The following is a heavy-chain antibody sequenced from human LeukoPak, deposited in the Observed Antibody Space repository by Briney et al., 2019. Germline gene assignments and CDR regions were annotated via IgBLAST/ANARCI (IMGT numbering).Heavy chain of an antibody. CDR3: ARRSSGSPPFYFDY. D-gene: IGHD1-26*01. J-gene: IGHJ4*02. CDR2: ISGSGDNT. V-gene: IGHV3-23*01. CDR1: GFTFSSYA. Sequence: PGGSLRLSCAASGFTFSSYAMSWVRQAPGKGLEWVSGISGSGDNTYYADSVKGRFTISRDNAKNTLYLQMNSLRAEDTAMYYCARRSSGSPPFYFDYWGQGTLVTVSS.